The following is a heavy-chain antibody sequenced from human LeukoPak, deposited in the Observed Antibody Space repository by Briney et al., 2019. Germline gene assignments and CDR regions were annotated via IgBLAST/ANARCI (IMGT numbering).Heavy chain of an antibody. D-gene: IGHD2-2*01. CDR1: GFTVSSNS. V-gene: IGHV3-53*01. CDR2: IYSDNT. J-gene: IGHJ4*02. CDR3: AIPGSTHYPAPFDF. Sequence: QTGGSLRLSCTVSGFTVSSNSMSWVRQAPGKGLEWVSFIYSDNTHYSDSVKGRFTISRDESKNRLYLQMNSLRAEDTAVYYCAIPGSTHYPAPFDFWGPGALVTVSS.